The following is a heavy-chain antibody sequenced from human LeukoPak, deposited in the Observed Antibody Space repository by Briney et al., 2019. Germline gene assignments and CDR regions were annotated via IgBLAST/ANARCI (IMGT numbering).Heavy chain of an antibody. Sequence: GGSLRFSCAASGFTFSSYGMPWVRQAPGKGLEWVAVISYDGSNKYYADSVKGRFTISRDNSKNTLYLQMNSLRAEDTAVYYCAKEMATIWVHAFDIWGQGTMVTVSS. CDR3: AKEMATIWVHAFDI. CDR1: GFTFSSYG. CDR2: ISYDGSNK. J-gene: IGHJ3*02. D-gene: IGHD5-24*01. V-gene: IGHV3-30*18.